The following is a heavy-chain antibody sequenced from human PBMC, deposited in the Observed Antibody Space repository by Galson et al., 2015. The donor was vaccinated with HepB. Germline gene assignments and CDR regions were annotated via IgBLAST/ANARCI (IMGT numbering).Heavy chain of an antibody. Sequence: SLRLSCAASGFTFRNYGMHWVRQAPGKGLEWVAVTSYDERHKYYADSVNGRFTISKDNSKNTLYLQMGSLRAEDTAVYYCAKERDSNSWSIGWFDPSGQGTLVTVSS. V-gene: IGHV3-30*18. CDR1: GFTFRNYG. CDR2: TSYDERHK. D-gene: IGHD2/OR15-2a*01. CDR3: AKERDSNSWSIGWFDP. J-gene: IGHJ5*02.